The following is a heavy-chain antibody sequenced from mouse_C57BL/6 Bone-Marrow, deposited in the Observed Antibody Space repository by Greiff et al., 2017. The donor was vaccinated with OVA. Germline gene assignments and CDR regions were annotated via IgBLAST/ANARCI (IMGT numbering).Heavy chain of an antibody. CDR3: TTGGGNDWYFDV. CDR2: IDPENGDT. Sequence: EVQLQESGAELVRPGASVKLSCTASGFNIKDDYMHWVKQRPEQGLEWIGWIDPENGDTEYASKFQGKATITADTSSNTAYLQLSSLTSEDTAVYYCTTGGGNDWYFDVWGTGTTVTVSS. D-gene: IGHD2-1*01. V-gene: IGHV14-4*01. J-gene: IGHJ1*03. CDR1: GFNIKDDY.